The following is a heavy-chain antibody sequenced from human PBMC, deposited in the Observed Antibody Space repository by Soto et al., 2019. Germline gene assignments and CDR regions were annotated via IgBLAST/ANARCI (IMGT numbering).Heavy chain of an antibody. CDR1: GFSFSTSGMG. CDR2: IYWDDDK. D-gene: IGHD4-17*01. J-gene: IGHJ1*01. Sequence: QITLKESGPTLVKPTQTLTLTCTFSGFSFSTSGMGVGWIRQPPGKALEWLALIYWDDDKRYSPSLKSRLSDTKGTTQTQIVLTTTNIDPVDTATYDRAHIPPATVSTSAAYFQHWGQGTLVTVSS. CDR3: AHIPPATVSTSAAYFQH. V-gene: IGHV2-5*02.